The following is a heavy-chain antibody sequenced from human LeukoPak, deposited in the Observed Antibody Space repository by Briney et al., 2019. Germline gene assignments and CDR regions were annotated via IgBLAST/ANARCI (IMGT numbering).Heavy chain of an antibody. D-gene: IGHD6-13*01. CDR1: GFIFSGYA. CDR2: ISANGEYT. CDR3: VKDQRVGLSSWFVPYLYFDY. V-gene: IGHV3-64D*06. Sequence: PGGSLRLSCSASGFIFSGYAMHWVRQAPGQGLEHVSAISANGEYTYYTQSVEGRLTISRDNSKNTLYLQMSSLRTEDTAVYYCVKDQRVGLSSWFVPYLYFDYWGQGTLVTVSS. J-gene: IGHJ4*02.